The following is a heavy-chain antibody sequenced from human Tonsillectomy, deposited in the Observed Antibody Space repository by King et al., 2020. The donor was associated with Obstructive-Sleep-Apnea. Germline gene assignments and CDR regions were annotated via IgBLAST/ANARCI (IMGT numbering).Heavy chain of an antibody. D-gene: IGHD6-19*01. V-gene: IGHV3-23*04. CDR2: ISGRGGNT. CDR1: GFTFSSYA. CDR3: AKNMGIAVAGNYDY. Sequence: EVQLVESGGGLVQPGGSLRLSCAASGFTFSSYAMTWVRQAPGKGLEWVSAISGRGGNTNYADSVKGRFTISRDNSKNTLYLQMNSLRLEDTAVYYCAKNMGIAVAGNYDYWGQGTLVTVSS. J-gene: IGHJ4*02.